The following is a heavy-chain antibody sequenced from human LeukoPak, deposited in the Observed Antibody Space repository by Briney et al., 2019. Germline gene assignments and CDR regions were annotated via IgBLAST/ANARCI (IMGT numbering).Heavy chain of an antibody. J-gene: IGHJ4*02. V-gene: IGHV3-48*01. CDR1: GFTFSSHS. CDR2: ISSSSSTI. D-gene: IGHD3-22*01. Sequence: QAGVSLRLSCAASGFTFSSHSMNWVRQAPGKGLEWVSYISSSSSTIYYADSVKGRFTISRDNAKNSLYLQMNSLRAEDTAVYYCARGAYYYEDWGQGTLVTVSS. CDR3: ARGAYYYED.